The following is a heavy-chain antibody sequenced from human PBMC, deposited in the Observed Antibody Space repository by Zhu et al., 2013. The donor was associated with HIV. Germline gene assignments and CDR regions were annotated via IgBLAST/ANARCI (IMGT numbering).Heavy chain of an antibody. CDR1: GDTINSYI. Sequence: QVQLVQSGAEVKKPGSSVKVSCKTSGDTINSYIIAWVRQAPGQGLEWMGGITPIFHSAKYAQKFQGRVTITADESTNTAYMELSSLRSEDTAVYYCARDPATVVTLGGDALDIWGQGTVVTVSS. V-gene: IGHV1-69*12. D-gene: IGHD4-17*01. J-gene: IGHJ3*02. CDR2: ITPIFHSA. CDR3: ARDPATVVTLGGDALDI.